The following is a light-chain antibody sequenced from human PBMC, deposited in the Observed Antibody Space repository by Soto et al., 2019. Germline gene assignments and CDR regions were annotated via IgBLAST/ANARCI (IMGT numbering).Light chain of an antibody. J-gene: IGKJ1*01. Sequence: EIVVTQSPGTRSLSPGERATLSCRASQSVNSDYLAWYHQKPGHAPRLLIYGASTSATGIPDRFSGSGSEPHFTLTLTGLEPEDFAVYYFQQYGSSSPWTFGQGTKVDIK. CDR3: QQYGSSSPWT. V-gene: IGKV3-20*01. CDR1: QSVNSDY. CDR2: GAS.